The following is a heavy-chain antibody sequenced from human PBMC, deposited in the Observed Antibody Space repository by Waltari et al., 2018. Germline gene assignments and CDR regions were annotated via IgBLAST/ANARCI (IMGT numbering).Heavy chain of an antibody. CDR1: GYTFTSYA. CDR2: TNTIPGNP. V-gene: IGHV7-4-1*02. Sequence: QVQLVQSGSELKKPGASVKVSCKASGYTFTSYAMNWVRQAPGQGLEWMGWTNTIPGNPTYAQGLTGRFDFSLDTSVRTAYLQISSLKAEDTAVYYCARVKMAPSDAFDIWGQGTMVTVSS. CDR3: ARVKMAPSDAFDI. J-gene: IGHJ3*02. D-gene: IGHD2-8*01.